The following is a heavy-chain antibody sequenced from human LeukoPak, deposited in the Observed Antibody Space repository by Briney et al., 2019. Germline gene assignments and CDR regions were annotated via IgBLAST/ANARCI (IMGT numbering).Heavy chain of an antibody. CDR3: VVIPNQDFFDY. J-gene: IGHJ4*02. Sequence: PSETLSLTCTVSGVSINSHYLNWIRQPPGKGLEWIGFIYGSGSTNYNPSLMSRVTMSVDTSKSQFSLKLSSVTAADTAVYYCVVIPNQDFFDYWGQGTLVTVSS. V-gene: IGHV4-4*09. CDR1: GVSINSHY. CDR2: IYGSGST. D-gene: IGHD2-21*01.